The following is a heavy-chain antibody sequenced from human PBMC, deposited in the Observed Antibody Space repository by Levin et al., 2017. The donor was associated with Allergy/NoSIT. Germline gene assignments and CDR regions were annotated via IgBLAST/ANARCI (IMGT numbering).Heavy chain of an antibody. D-gene: IGHD5-12*01. Sequence: TLSLTCAVYGGSFSGYYWSWIRQPPGKGLEWIGEINHSGSTNYNPSLKSRVTISVDTSKNQFSLKLSSVTAADTAVYYCARGGEWLRCFDYWGQGTLVTVSS. CDR1: GGSFSGYY. CDR2: INHSGST. J-gene: IGHJ4*02. V-gene: IGHV4-34*01. CDR3: ARGGEWLRCFDY.